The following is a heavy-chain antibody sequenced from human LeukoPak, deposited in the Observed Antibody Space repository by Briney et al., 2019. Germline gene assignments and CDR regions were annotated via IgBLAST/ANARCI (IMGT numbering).Heavy chain of an antibody. CDR3: ARSLRRYYYDSSGYYGNFDY. Sequence: GGSLRLSCAASGFTLSSYEMNWVRQAPGKGLYWVSYISSSGSTIYYADSVKGRFTISRDNAKNSLYLQMNSLRAEDTAVYYCARSLRRYYYDSSGYYGNFDYWGQGTLVTVSS. CDR1: GFTLSSYE. J-gene: IGHJ4*02. D-gene: IGHD3-22*01. V-gene: IGHV3-48*03. CDR2: ISSSGSTI.